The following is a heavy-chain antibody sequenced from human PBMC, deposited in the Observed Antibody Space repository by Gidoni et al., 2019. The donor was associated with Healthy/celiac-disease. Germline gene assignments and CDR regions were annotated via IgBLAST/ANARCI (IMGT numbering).Heavy chain of an antibody. CDR2: ISWNSGSI. J-gene: IGHJ4*02. Sequence: EVQLVESGGGLVQSGRSLRLSCAASGFTFDDYAMHWVRQAPGKGLEWVSGISWNSGSIGYADSVKGRFTISRDNAKNSLYLQMNSLRAEDTALYYCAKDSSHKYYYDSSGYEYYFDYWGQGTLVTVSS. CDR1: GFTFDDYA. D-gene: IGHD3-22*01. CDR3: AKDSSHKYYYDSSGYEYYFDY. V-gene: IGHV3-9*01.